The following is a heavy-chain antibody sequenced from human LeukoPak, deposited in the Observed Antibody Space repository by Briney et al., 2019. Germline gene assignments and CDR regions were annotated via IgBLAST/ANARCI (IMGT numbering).Heavy chain of an antibody. D-gene: IGHD3-22*01. V-gene: IGHV3-48*03. CDR1: GFTFSSYE. CDR3: ANSLYDSSGYPFDY. CDR2: ISSSGSTI. Sequence: GGSLRLSCAASGFTFSSYEMNWVRQAPGKGLEWVSYISSSGSTIYYADSVKGRFTISRDNAKNSLYLQMNSLRAEDTAVYYCANSLYDSSGYPFDYWGQGTLVTVSS. J-gene: IGHJ4*02.